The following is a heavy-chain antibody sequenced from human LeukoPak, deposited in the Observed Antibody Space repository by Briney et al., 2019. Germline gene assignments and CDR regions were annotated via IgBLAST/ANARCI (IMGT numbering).Heavy chain of an antibody. CDR2: INHSGST. J-gene: IGHJ4*02. Sequence: PSETLSLTCAVYGGSFSGYYWSWIRQPPGKGLEWIGEINHSGSTNYNPSLKSRVTISVDTSKNQFSLTLSSVTAADTAVYYCARGVVGATTDYWGQGTLVTVSS. D-gene: IGHD1-26*01. V-gene: IGHV4-34*01. CDR3: ARGVVGATTDY. CDR1: GGSFSGYY.